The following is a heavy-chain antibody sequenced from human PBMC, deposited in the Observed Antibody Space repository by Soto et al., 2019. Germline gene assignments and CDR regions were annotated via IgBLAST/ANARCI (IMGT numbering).Heavy chain of an antibody. D-gene: IGHD2-2*01. Sequence: ASVKVSCTASGYTFTGYYMHWVRQAPGQGLEWMGWINPNSGGTNYAQKFQGWVTMTRDTSISTAYMELSRLRSDDTAVYYCARIPAYYYYGMDVWGQGTTVTVS. CDR1: GYTFTGYY. CDR2: INPNSGGT. J-gene: IGHJ6*02. V-gene: IGHV1-2*04. CDR3: ARIPAYYYYGMDV.